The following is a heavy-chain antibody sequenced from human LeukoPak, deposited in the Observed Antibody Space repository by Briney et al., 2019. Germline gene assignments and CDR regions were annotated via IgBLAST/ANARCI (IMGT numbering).Heavy chain of an antibody. V-gene: IGHV1-69*13. CDR2: IIPILGTT. J-gene: IGHJ6*02. CDR3: ARDYGYNYDHYYYYGMDV. Sequence: ASVKVSCKASEGTFSNYAISWVRQAPGQGLEWMGGIIPILGTTNYAQKFQGRVTIAADASSSTAYMELGSLRSQDTAVYYCARDYGYNYDHYYYYGMDVWGQGTTVTVSS. D-gene: IGHD5-24*01. CDR1: EGTFSNYA.